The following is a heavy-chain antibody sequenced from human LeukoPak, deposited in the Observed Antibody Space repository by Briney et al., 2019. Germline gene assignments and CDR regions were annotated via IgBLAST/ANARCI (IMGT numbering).Heavy chain of an antibody. J-gene: IGHJ5*02. CDR3: ASRPSHNWNYA. CDR2: IYPGDSAT. CDR1: GYV. Sequence: ESLKISCTGSGYVIGWVRQMPGQGLEWMEVIYPGDSATRYSPSFQGQVTISAAKSINTTYLQWSSLKASDTAMYYCASRPSHNWNYAGGQGTLVTVSS. V-gene: IGHV5-51*01.